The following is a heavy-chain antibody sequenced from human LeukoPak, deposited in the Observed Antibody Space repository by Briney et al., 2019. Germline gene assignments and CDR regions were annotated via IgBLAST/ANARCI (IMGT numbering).Heavy chain of an antibody. D-gene: IGHD3-10*01. V-gene: IGHV3-21*01. CDR3: ARDGSGTTNFDY. J-gene: IGHJ4*02. CDR1: GFTFSSYS. Sequence: GGPLRLSCAASGFTFSSYSMNWVRQAPRKGLEGVSSISSSSSYIYYAHSVKGRFTISRDNAKKSLYLQMNSLRAEDPAVYYCARDGSGTTNFDYWGQGTLVTVSS. CDR2: ISSSSSYI.